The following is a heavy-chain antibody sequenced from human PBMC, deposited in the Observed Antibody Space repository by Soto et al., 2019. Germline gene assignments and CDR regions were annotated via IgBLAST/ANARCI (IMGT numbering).Heavy chain of an antibody. CDR2: IYGGGTT. D-gene: IGHD6-19*01. Sequence: EVQLVESGGGLIQPGGSLRLSCAASGFAVSSKYMTWVRQAPGKGLEWVSVIYGGGTTYYADSVKGRFTISRDTSKNTLYLPMNSLRAEDTAVYYFVQTTGWPGCDFWGQGTLVTVSS. CDR3: VQTTGWPGCDF. J-gene: IGHJ4*02. CDR1: GFAVSSKY. V-gene: IGHV3-53*01.